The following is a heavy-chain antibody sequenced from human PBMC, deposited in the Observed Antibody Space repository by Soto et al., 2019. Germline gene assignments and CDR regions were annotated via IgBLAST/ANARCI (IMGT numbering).Heavy chain of an antibody. CDR1: GFTFNNYG. V-gene: IGHV3-23*01. Sequence: GGSLRLSCAASGFTFNNYGMTWVRQAPGKGLEWVSAISDSGVKTSYADSVKGRFTISRDNPGNTLYLQMNSLRAEDTAVYYCAKYRTGGSSSCYDCWGQGTLVTVSS. D-gene: IGHD2-15*01. CDR2: ISDSGVKT. CDR3: AKYRTGGSSSCYDC. J-gene: IGHJ4*02.